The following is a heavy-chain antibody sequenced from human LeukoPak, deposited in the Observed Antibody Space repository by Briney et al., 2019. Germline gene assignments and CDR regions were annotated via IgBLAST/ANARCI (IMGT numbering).Heavy chain of an antibody. CDR3: ARKSYYDSSGYRGPFDY. J-gene: IGHJ4*02. Sequence: GGSLRLSCAASGFTFSSYAMHWVHQAPGKGLEWVAVISYDGSNKYYADSVKGRFTISRDNSKNTLYLQMNSLRPEDTAVYYCARKSYYDSSGYRGPFDYWGQGTLVTVSS. CDR2: ISYDGSNK. D-gene: IGHD3-22*01. V-gene: IGHV3-30-3*01. CDR1: GFTFSSYA.